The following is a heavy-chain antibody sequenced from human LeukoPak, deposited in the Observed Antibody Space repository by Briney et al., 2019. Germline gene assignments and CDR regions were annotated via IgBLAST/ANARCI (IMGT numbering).Heavy chain of an antibody. D-gene: IGHD2-2*01. J-gene: IGHJ6*03. Sequence: GESLKISCKGSGYRFTSYWIGWVRQMPGKGLEWMGIIYPGDSDTRYSPSFQGQVTISADKSISTAYLQWSSLKASDTAMYYCARVPQDYYYYYYMDVWGKGTTVTVSS. CDR3: ARVPQDYYYYYYMDV. CDR2: IYPGDSDT. V-gene: IGHV5-51*01. CDR1: GYRFTSYW.